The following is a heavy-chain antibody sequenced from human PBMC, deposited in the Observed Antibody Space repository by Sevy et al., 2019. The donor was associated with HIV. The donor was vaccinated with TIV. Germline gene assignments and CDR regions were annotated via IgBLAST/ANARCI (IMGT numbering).Heavy chain of an antibody. V-gene: IGHV3-23*01. J-gene: IGHJ6*03. CDR3: AKGGHGDYYYYYMDV. CDR2: ISGSGGST. CDR1: GFTFSSYA. Sequence: GGSLRLSCAASGFTFSSYAMSWVRQAPGKGLEWVSAISGSGGSTYYADSVKGRFTISRDNSKNTLYLQMNSLRAEDTAVYYCAKGGHGDYYYYYMDVWGKGTTVTVSS.